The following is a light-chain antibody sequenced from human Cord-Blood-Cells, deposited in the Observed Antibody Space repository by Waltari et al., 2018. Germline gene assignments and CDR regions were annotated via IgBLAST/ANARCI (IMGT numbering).Light chain of an antibody. J-gene: IGLJ3*02. CDR1: SSDVGSYNR. V-gene: IGLV2-18*02. CDR2: EVS. CDR3: SSYTSSSTRV. Sequence: QSALTQPPSVSGSPGQSVTISCTGTSSDVGSYNRVSWYQQPPGTAPKLMIYEVSNRPSGFPGLFSGSKSGNTASLTIAGLQAEDEAYYYCSSYTSSSTRVFGGGTKLTVL.